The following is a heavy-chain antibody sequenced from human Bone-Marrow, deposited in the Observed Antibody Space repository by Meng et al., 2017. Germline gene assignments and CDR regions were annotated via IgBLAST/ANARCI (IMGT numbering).Heavy chain of an antibody. CDR3: ARDLDCSGGSCYLHFDY. Sequence: ASVKVSCKASGYTFTSYYMHWVRQAPGQGLEWMGIINPSGGSTSYAQKFQGRVTMTRDTSTSTVYMELSSLRSEDTAVYYCARDLDCSGGSCYLHFDYWGQGTLVTVSS. CDR2: INPSGGST. CDR1: GYTFTSYY. D-gene: IGHD2-15*01. J-gene: IGHJ4*02. V-gene: IGHV1-46*01.